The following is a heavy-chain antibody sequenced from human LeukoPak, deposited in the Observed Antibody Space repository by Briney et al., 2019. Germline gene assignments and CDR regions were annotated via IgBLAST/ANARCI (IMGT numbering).Heavy chain of an antibody. CDR1: GFTFSSYT. CDR2: ITSSSSYI. CDR3: ARDPYSGNYGAYYYYYMDV. V-gene: IGHV3-21*06. J-gene: IGHJ6*03. D-gene: IGHD1-26*01. Sequence: PGGSLRLSCAASGFTFSSYTMNWVRQAPGRGLGWVSSITSSSSYIYYADSVKGRFTISRDNAKNSLYLQMDSLRVEDTAVYYCARDPYSGNYGAYYYYYMDVWGKGTTVTISS.